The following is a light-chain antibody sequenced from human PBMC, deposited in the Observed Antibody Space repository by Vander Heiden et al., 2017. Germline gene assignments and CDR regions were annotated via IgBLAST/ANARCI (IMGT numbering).Light chain of an antibody. Sequence: QSALTQPRSVSGSPGQSVTISCTGTSSDVGAYNYVFWYQQHPGKAPKVMIYDVSKRPSGVPDRFSGSKSGNTASLTSSGRQAEDEADYYCCSYAGSNRVFGGGTKLTVL. V-gene: IGLV2-11*01. CDR1: SSDVGAYNY. J-gene: IGLJ2*01. CDR3: CSYAGSNRV. CDR2: DVS.